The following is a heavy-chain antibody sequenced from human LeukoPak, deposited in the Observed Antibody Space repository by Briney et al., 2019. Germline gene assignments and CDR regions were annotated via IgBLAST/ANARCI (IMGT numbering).Heavy chain of an antibody. CDR2: MSYDGSSE. CDR3: ARDSDYDILTGLDY. V-gene: IGHV3-30*04. CDR1: GFTFSRFA. D-gene: IGHD3-9*01. Sequence: GRSLGLSCAASGFTFSRFAVHWVRQAPGKGLEWVAVMSYDGSSEYYADSVKGRFTVSRDNSKNMLYLQMNSLRAEDTAVYYCARDSDYDILTGLDYWGQGTLVTVSS. J-gene: IGHJ4*02.